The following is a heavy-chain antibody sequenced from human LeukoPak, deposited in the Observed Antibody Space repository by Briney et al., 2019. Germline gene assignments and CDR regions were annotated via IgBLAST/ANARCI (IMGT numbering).Heavy chain of an antibody. J-gene: IGHJ4*02. CDR3: AAGLRFLEWSPYDY. V-gene: IGHV1-69*05. Sequence: SVKVSCKASGGTCSSYAISWVRQAPGQGLEWMGGIIPIFGTANYAQKFQGRVTITTDESTSTAYMELSSLRFEDTAVYYCAAGLRFLEWSPYDYWGQGTLVTVSS. CDR2: IIPIFGTA. CDR1: GGTCSSYA. D-gene: IGHD3-3*01.